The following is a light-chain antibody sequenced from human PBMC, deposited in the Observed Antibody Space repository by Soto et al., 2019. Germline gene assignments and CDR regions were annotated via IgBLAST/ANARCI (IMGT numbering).Light chain of an antibody. V-gene: IGLV1-51*01. J-gene: IGLJ3*02. CDR3: ATWDSSLGSVV. CDR2: GNN. CDR1: SYNIGGNY. Sequence: PGQKVTISCSGSSYNIGGNYVSWYVQLPGTAPKFLIYGNNKRPSGIPDRFSGSKSGTSATLGITGLQTEDEADYYCATWDSSLGSVVFGGGTKVTVL.